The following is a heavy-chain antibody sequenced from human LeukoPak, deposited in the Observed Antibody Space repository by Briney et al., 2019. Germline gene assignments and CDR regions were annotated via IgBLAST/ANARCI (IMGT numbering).Heavy chain of an antibody. D-gene: IGHD2-21*02. CDR3: ARVAYCGGDCSFNWFDP. CDR2: INPSGGST. V-gene: IGHV1-46*01. Sequence: GASVKVSCKASGYTFTSYYMHWVRQAPGQGLEWMGIINPSGGSTSYAQKLQGRVTMTTDTSTSTAYMELRSLRSDDTAVYYCARVAYCGGDCSFNWFDPWGQGTLVTVSS. CDR1: GYTFTSYY. J-gene: IGHJ5*02.